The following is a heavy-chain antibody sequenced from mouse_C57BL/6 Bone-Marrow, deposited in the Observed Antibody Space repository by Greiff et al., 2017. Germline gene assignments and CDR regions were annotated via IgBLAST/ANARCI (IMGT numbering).Heavy chain of an antibody. J-gene: IGHJ2*01. D-gene: IGHD4-1*01. Sequence: EVQVVASGGGLVKPGGSLKLSCAASGFTFSSYAMSWVRQTPEKRLEWVATISDGGSYTYYPDNVKGRFTISRDNAKNHLYLQMSHLKSEDTAMYYCARELGRDFDYWGQGTTLTVSS. V-gene: IGHV5-4*01. CDR1: GFTFSSYA. CDR2: ISDGGSYT. CDR3: ARELGRDFDY.